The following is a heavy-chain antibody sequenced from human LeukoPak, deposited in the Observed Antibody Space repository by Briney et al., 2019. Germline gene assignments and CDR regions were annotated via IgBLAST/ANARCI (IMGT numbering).Heavy chain of an antibody. Sequence: GGSLRLSCAASGFMFSRHGMSWVRQAPGKGLEWVSSISGSDGNTYYADSVKGRFTISRDNSKNTLYLQMNSLRAEDTAVYYCAKDPRPYNMIIVALDYWGQGTPVTVSS. CDR2: ISGSDGNT. D-gene: IGHD3-22*01. CDR3: AKDPRPYNMIIVALDY. V-gene: IGHV3-23*01. J-gene: IGHJ4*02. CDR1: GFMFSRHG.